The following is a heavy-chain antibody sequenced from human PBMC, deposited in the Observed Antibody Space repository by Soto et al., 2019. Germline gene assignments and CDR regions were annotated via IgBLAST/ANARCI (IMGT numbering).Heavy chain of an antibody. V-gene: IGHV5-10-1*01. CDR3: ARHVRRIFGVVIISNWFDP. CDR1: GYSFTSYW. J-gene: IGHJ5*02. D-gene: IGHD3-3*01. CDR2: IDPSDSYT. Sequence: GESLKISCKGSGYSFTSYWISWVRQMPGKGLEWMGRIDPSDSYTNYSPSFQGHVTISADKSISTACLQWSSLKASDTAMYYCARHVRRIFGVVIISNWFDPWGQGTLVTVSS.